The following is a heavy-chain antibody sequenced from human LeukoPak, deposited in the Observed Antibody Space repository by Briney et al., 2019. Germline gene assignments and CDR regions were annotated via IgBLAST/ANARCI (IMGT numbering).Heavy chain of an antibody. Sequence: GGSLRLSCAASGFSLTAYDMQWVRQAPGKGLEWVSGTSRRGPTYYTDSVKGRFTISRDNSKNILYLQMDSLRADDTAVYYCAQGGYFAFDMWGQGKMVTVSS. CDR1: GFSLTAYD. D-gene: IGHD2-15*01. CDR2: TSRRGPT. J-gene: IGHJ3*02. V-gene: IGHV3-23*01. CDR3: AQGGYFAFDM.